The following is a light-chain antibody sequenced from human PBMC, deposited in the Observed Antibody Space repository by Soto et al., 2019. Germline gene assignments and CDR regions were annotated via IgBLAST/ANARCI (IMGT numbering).Light chain of an antibody. CDR1: SSDVGGYNY. J-gene: IGLJ2*01. Sequence: QSALTQPASVSGSLGQSITISCTGTSSDVGGYNYVSWYQQHPGKAPKLMIYDVTDRPSGVSIRFSGSKSGNTASLTISGLQAEDEADYYCSSYTSSSTVFGGGTKLTVL. CDR2: DVT. CDR3: SSYTSSSTV. V-gene: IGLV2-14*01.